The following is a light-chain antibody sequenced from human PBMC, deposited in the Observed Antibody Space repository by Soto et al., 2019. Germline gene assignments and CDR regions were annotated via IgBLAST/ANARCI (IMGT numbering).Light chain of an antibody. Sequence: DVVMTQSPLSLPVTLGQPASISCRSSQSLVYGDGNTYLNWFQQRPGQSPRSLIYKVSNRDSGVPDRFSGSGSGTDFTLKISRVEAEDVGVYYCMQGTHWPPWTFGQGTKVEIK. V-gene: IGKV2-30*01. CDR2: KVS. CDR1: QSLVYGDGNTY. CDR3: MQGTHWPPWT. J-gene: IGKJ1*01.